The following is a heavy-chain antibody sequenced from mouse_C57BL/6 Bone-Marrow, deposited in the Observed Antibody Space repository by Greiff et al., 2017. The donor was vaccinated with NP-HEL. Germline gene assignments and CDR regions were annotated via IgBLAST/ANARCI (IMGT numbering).Heavy chain of an antibody. V-gene: IGHV14-4*01. Sequence: VTLKVSGAELVRPGASVKLSCTASGFNIKDDYMHWVKQRPEQGLEWIGWIDPENGDTEYASKFQGKATITADTSSNTAYLQLSSLTSEDTAVYYCTTGRGYYGSSCWFAYWGQGTLVTVSA. CDR3: TTGRGYYGSSCWFAY. D-gene: IGHD1-1*01. J-gene: IGHJ3*01. CDR2: IDPENGDT. CDR1: GFNIKDDY.